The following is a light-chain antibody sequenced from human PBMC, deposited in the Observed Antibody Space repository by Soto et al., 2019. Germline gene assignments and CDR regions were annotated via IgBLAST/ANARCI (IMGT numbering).Light chain of an antibody. V-gene: IGKV3-20*01. CDR3: QQYNSYSWT. CDR1: QSGSTSY. J-gene: IGKJ1*01. CDR2: GAF. Sequence: EIVLKQSPGTLSLSPGERATLSCRASQSGSTSYLAWYQQKPGQAPRLLIYGAFNRATGIPARFSGSGSGTDFTLTISSLQPEDFAAYYCQQYNSYSWTFGQGTKVDIK.